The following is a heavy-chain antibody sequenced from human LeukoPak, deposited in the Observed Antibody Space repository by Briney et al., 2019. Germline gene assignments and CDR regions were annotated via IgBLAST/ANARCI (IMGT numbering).Heavy chain of an antibody. D-gene: IGHD3-22*01. CDR3: AKYGAKSYYYDSSGYYSFDY. J-gene: IGHJ4*02. CDR2: ISGSGGST. Sequence: GGSLRLSCAASGFTFSSYAMSRVRQAPGKGLEWVSAISGSGGSTYYADSVKGRFTISRDNSKNTLYLQMNSLRAEDTAVYYCAKYGAKSYYYDSSGYYSFDYWGQGTLVTVSS. CDR1: GFTFSSYA. V-gene: IGHV3-23*01.